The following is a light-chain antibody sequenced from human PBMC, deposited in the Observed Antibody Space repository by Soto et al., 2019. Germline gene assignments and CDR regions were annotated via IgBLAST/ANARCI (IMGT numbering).Light chain of an antibody. Sequence: QSALTQPASGSGSPGQSITISCTGTSSDVGGYNYVSWYQQHPGKAPKLMIYDVSNRPSGVSNRFSGSKSGNTASLTISGLQAEDEADYYCSSYTSSSVYVFGTGTKLTVL. CDR2: DVS. J-gene: IGLJ1*01. CDR3: SSYTSSSVYV. CDR1: SSDVGGYNY. V-gene: IGLV2-14*01.